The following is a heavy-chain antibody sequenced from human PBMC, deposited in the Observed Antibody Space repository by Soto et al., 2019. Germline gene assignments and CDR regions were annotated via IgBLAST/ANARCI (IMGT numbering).Heavy chain of an antibody. D-gene: IGHD5-12*01. CDR2: TNHSGST. V-gene: IGHV4-34*01. Sequence: PSETLSLTCAVYGGSFSGYYWSWIRQPPGKGLEWIGETNHSGSTNYNPSLKSRVTISVDTSKNQFSLKLSSVTAADTAVYYCARVRYDLFDYWGQGTLVTVSS. CDR1: GGSFSGYY. J-gene: IGHJ4*02. CDR3: ARVRYDLFDY.